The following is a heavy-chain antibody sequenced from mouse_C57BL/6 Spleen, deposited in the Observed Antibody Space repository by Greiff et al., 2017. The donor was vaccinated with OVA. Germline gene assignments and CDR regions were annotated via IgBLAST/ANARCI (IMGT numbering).Heavy chain of an antibody. D-gene: IGHD2-1*01. CDR3: ARGGNYWGFYY. Sequence: VQLQQPGAELVRPGSSVKLSCKASGYTFTSYWMDWVKQRPGQGLEWIGNIYPSDSETHYNQKFKDKATLTVDKSSSTAYMQLSSLTSEDSAVYYCARGGNYWGFYYWGQGTTLTVSS. CDR1: GYTFTSYW. CDR2: IYPSDSET. V-gene: IGHV1-61*01. J-gene: IGHJ2*01.